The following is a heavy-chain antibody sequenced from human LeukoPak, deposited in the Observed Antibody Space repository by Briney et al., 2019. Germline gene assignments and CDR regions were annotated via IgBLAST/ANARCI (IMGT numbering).Heavy chain of an antibody. Sequence: PSETLSLTCAVSGGSISNNNWWSWIRQHPGKGLEWIGNIYYSGSTSYNPSLKSRVTISVDTSKNQFSLKLNSVTAADTAVYYCARGASNYGSFWFDPWGQGTLVTVSS. V-gene: IGHV4-31*11. CDR3: ARGASNYGSFWFDP. CDR1: GGSISNNNW. D-gene: IGHD4-11*01. CDR2: IYYSGST. J-gene: IGHJ5*02.